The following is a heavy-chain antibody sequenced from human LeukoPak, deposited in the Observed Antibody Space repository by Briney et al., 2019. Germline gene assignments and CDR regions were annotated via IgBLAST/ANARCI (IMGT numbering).Heavy chain of an antibody. Sequence: SETLSLTCAVYGGSFSGYYWSWIRQPPGKGLEWIGEINHSGSTNYNPSLKSRVTISVDTSKNQFSLKLSSVTAADTAVYYCARAGYCNGGSCYSTERNWFDPWGQGTLVTVSS. CDR3: ARAGYCNGGSCYSTERNWFDP. CDR2: INHSGST. D-gene: IGHD2-15*01. CDR1: GGSFSGYY. V-gene: IGHV4-34*01. J-gene: IGHJ5*02.